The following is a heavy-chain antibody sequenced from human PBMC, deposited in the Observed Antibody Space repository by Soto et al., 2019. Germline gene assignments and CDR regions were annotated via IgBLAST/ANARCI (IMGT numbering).Heavy chain of an antibody. CDR2: ISAYNGDA. D-gene: IGHD4-4*01. Sequence: GASVKVSCKTSGYTFTNHGVSWVRQAPGQGLEWVGWISAYNGDADYAPKFQDRVTMSIDTSTNTVFMELRSLRSDDTAVYYRARDLDYSNSICDYWGQGTPVTVSS. V-gene: IGHV1-18*04. J-gene: IGHJ4*02. CDR1: GYTFTNHG. CDR3: ARDLDYSNSICDY.